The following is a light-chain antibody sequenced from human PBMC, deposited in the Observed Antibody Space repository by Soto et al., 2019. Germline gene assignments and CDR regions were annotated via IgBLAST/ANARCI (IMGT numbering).Light chain of an antibody. CDR3: QQYGSSPPYT. CDR2: GSS. Sequence: VLTQSPCTLSLSPGERATLSCRASQSVSNNYFAWYQQKPGQAPSLLIFGSSDRTTVIPDRFGGSGSGTDFTLTISRLEPEDFAVYYCQQYGSSPPYTFGQGTKLEIK. J-gene: IGKJ2*01. CDR1: QSVSNNY. V-gene: IGKV3-20*01.